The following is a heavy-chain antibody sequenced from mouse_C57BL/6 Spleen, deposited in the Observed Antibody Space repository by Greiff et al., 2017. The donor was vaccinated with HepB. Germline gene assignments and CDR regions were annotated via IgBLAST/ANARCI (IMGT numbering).Heavy chain of an antibody. Sequence: VKLQESGPELVKPGASVKISCKASGYAFSSSWMNWVKQRPGKGLEWIGRIYPGDGDTNYNGKFKGKATLTADKSSSTAYMQLSSLTSEDSAVYFCARDTTVAPFDYWGQGTTLTVSS. J-gene: IGHJ2*01. D-gene: IGHD1-1*01. V-gene: IGHV1-82*01. CDR2: IYPGDGDT. CDR3: ARDTTVAPFDY. CDR1: GYAFSSSW.